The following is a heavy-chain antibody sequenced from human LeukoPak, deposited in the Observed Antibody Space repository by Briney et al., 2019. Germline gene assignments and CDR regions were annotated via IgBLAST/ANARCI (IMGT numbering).Heavy chain of an antibody. Sequence: PSETLSLTCTVSGGSISSYYWTWIRQPPGKGLEWIGYIYYSGNTNYNPSLTNRVTISVDTSKNQFSLKLSSVTAADTAVYYCAREVGYCSGGSCYSYFDYWGQGTLVTVSS. CDR3: AREVGYCSGGSCYSYFDY. CDR2: IYYSGNT. V-gene: IGHV4-59*01. CDR1: GGSISSYY. J-gene: IGHJ4*02. D-gene: IGHD2-15*01.